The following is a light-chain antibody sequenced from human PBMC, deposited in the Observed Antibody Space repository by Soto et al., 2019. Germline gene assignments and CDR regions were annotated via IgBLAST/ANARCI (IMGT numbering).Light chain of an antibody. V-gene: IGKV4-1*01. CDR3: EQYYSPPLN. CDR2: WAS. J-gene: IGKJ4*01. Sequence: DIVMTQSPDSLAVSLGESATINCKSSQSVLYSSNNKNYLAWYQQKPGQPPKLLIYWASTRESGVPDRFSGSGSGTDFTLTISSLQAEDVAVYYCEQYYSPPLNFGGGTKVESK. CDR1: QSVLYSSNNKNY.